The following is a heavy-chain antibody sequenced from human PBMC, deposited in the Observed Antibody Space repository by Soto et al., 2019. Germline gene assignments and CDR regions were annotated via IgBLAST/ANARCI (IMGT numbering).Heavy chain of an antibody. CDR1: GGTFSSYA. V-gene: IGHV1-69*13. J-gene: IGHJ6*02. CDR3: ARGYCSSTSCYTWGDYYYYYGIDV. D-gene: IGHD2-2*02. Sequence: GASVKVSCKASGGTFSSYAISWVRQAPGQGLEWMGGIIPIFGTANYAQKFQGRVTITADESTSTAYMELSSLRSEDTAVYYCARGYCSSTSCYTWGDYYYYYGIDVWGQGTTVTVSS. CDR2: IIPIFGTA.